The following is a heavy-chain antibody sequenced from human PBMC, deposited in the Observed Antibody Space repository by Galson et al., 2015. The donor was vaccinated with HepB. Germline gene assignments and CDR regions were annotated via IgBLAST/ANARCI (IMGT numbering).Heavy chain of an antibody. J-gene: IGHJ6*02. Sequence: SLRLSCAASGFTFSSYSMNWVRQAPGKGLEWVSSISSSSSYIYYADSVKGRFTISRDNAKNSLYLQMNSLRAEDTAVYYCARVRSSYYGMDVWGQGTTVTVSS. D-gene: IGHD2-2*01. V-gene: IGHV3-21*01. CDR3: ARVRSSYYGMDV. CDR2: ISSSSSYI. CDR1: GFTFSSYS.